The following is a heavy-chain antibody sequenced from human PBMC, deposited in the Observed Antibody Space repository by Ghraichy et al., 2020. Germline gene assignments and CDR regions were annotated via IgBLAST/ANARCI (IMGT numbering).Heavy chain of an antibody. CDR2: ISGSGGST. CDR1: GFTFSSYA. CDR3: AKDHGSGSYRPTFFDY. Sequence: GGSLRLSCAASGFTFSSYAMSWVRQAPGKGLEWVSAISGSGGSTYYADSVKGRFTISRDNSKNTLYLQMNSLRAEDTAVYYCAKDHGSGSYRPTFFDYWGQGTLVTVSS. V-gene: IGHV3-23*01. D-gene: IGHD3-10*01. J-gene: IGHJ4*02.